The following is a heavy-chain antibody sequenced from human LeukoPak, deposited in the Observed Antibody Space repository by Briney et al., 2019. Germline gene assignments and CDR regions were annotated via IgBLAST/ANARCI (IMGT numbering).Heavy chain of an antibody. CDR1: GGTVSSFA. V-gene: IGHV1-69*05. CDR2: IIPIFDTA. D-gene: IGHD2-15*01. J-gene: IGHJ5*02. CDR3: ARGGGYGIDWLDP. Sequence: GASVKVSCKSSGGTVSSFAISWVRQAPGQGLEWMGGIIPIFDTAHYAQKFSGRVTITRDESTRTAYMELSSLRSEDTAVYYCARGGGYGIDWLDPWGQGTLVTVSA.